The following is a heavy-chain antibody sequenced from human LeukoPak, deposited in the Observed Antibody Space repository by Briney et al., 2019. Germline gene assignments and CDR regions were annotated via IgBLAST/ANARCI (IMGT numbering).Heavy chain of an antibody. CDR2: IKQDGSEK. CDR1: GFTFSSYW. D-gene: IGHD4-17*01. Sequence: GGSLRLSCAASGFTFSSYWMSWVRQAPGKGLGWVANIKQDGSEKYYVDSVKGRFTISRDNAKNSLYLQMNSLRAEDTAVYYCARDTTVREFDYWGQGTLVPVSS. CDR3: ARDTTVREFDY. J-gene: IGHJ4*02. V-gene: IGHV3-7*03.